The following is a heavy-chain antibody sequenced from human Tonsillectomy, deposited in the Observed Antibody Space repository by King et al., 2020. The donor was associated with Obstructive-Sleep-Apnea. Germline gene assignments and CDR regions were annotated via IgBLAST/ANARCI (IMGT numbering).Heavy chain of an antibody. Sequence: QLQESGPGLVKPSETLSLTCNVSGGSISSRIYYWDWIRQPPGKGLEWIGSIGYSGSSHYNPSLRSRVSISVDTSKNQFSLKLNSVTAADTDVYYCARESADIFFDIWGQGTMVTFSS. D-gene: IGHD3-3*02. V-gene: IGHV4-39*07. CDR1: GGSISSRIYY. CDR2: IGYSGSS. J-gene: IGHJ3*02. CDR3: ARESADIFFDI.